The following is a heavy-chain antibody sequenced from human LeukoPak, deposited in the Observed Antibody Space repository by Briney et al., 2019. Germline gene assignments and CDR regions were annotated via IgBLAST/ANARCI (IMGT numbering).Heavy chain of an antibody. CDR3: AGGRGTIFGVVITGDWFDP. CDR2: INHSGST. V-gene: IGHV4-34*01. D-gene: IGHD3-3*01. CDR1: GGSFSGYY. J-gene: IGHJ5*02. Sequence: SETLSLTCAVYGGSFSGYYWSWIRQPPGKGLEWIGEINHSGSTNYNPSLKSRVTISVATSKNQFSLKLSSVTAADTAVYYCAGGRGTIFGVVITGDWFDPWGQGTLVAVSS.